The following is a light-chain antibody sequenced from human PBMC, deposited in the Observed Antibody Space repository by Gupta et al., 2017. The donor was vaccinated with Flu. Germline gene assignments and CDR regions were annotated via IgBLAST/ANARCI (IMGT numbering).Light chain of an antibody. J-gene: IGLJ3*02. CDR1: STNMGNNY. V-gene: IGLV1-51*02. CDR2: END. Sequence: GTNSCSGSSTNMGNNYVYWYQQLPGTAPKLLIYENDKRPSGIPDRFSGSRSGTSATLGITGLLTGDEADYYCGTCDSSLSGWVFGGGTKLTVL. CDR3: GTCDSSLSGWV.